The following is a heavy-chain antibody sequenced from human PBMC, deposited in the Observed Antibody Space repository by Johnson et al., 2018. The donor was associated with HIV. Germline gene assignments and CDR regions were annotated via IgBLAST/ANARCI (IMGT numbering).Heavy chain of an antibody. Sequence: QVQLVESGGGLVQPGGSLRLSCAASGFNLNKCDMYWVRQAPGKGLEWGPFRRNDGSNKYYADSVKGRFTISRDNSKNTLYLQMNSLRAEDTALYYCARKSAFDAFDIWGQGTMVTVSS. CDR2: RRNDGSNK. V-gene: IGHV3-33*07. CDR3: ARKSAFDAFDI. J-gene: IGHJ3*02. CDR1: GFNLNKCD.